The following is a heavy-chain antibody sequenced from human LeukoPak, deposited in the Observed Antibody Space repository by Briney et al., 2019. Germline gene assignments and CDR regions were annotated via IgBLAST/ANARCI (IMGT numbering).Heavy chain of an antibody. CDR3: ARYCGGDCYQYYFDY. D-gene: IGHD2-21*02. CDR2: ISSSSSYI. Sequence: GGSLRLYCAASGFTFSSYSMNWVRQAPGKGLEWVSSISSSSSYIYYADSVKGRFTISRDNAKNSLYLQMNSLRAEDTAVYYCARYCGGDCYQYYFDYWGQGTLVTVSS. CDR1: GFTFSSYS. J-gene: IGHJ4*02. V-gene: IGHV3-21*01.